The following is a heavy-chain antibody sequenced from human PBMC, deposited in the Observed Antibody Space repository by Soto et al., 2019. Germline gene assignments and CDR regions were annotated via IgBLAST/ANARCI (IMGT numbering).Heavy chain of an antibody. CDR3: ARSPYSGYDSWYYCYYGMDV. CDR1: GYTFTSYA. J-gene: IGHJ6*02. CDR2: INAGNGNT. D-gene: IGHD5-12*01. Sequence: ASVKVSCKASGYTFTSYAMHWVRQAPGQSLEWMGWINAGNGNTKYSQKFQGRVTITRDTSASTAYMELSSLRSEDTAVYYCARSPYSGYDSWYYCYYGMDVWGQGTTVTVSS. V-gene: IGHV1-3*01.